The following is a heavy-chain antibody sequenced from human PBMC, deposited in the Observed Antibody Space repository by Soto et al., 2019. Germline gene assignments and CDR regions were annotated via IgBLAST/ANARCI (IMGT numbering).Heavy chain of an antibody. V-gene: IGHV3-23*01. Sequence: PGGSLRLSCVASGFRIGDHAVNWVRQAPLKGLEWVSTISKDGQNTHYADSVRGRFTISRDLSKSALYLQMYSMTPEDAALYYVEKDPSTGPANYWGQGTLVTV. CDR3: EKDPSTGPANY. CDR1: GFRIGDHA. J-gene: IGHJ4*02. D-gene: IGHD3-9*01. CDR2: ISKDGQNT.